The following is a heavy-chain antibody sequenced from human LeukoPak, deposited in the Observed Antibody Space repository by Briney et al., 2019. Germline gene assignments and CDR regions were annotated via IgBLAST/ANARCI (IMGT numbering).Heavy chain of an antibody. CDR2: IKTKADNGTT. CDR1: GLSLSNAW. J-gene: IGHJ4*02. Sequence: GGSLRLSCAASGLSLSNAWMSWVRQAPGKGLEWVGRIKTKADNGTTEYAAPVKGRFTMARDDSRNTLSLQMDSLKTEDTAVYFCAIFHYYGLYWGQGTLVTVSS. CDR3: AIFHYYGLY. V-gene: IGHV3-15*01. D-gene: IGHD3-10*01.